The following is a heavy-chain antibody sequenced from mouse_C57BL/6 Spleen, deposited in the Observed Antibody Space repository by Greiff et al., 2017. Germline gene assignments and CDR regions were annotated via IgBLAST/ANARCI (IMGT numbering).Heavy chain of an antibody. CDR3: ARELRGGFDY. J-gene: IGHJ2*01. V-gene: IGHV5-16*01. CDR1: GFTFSDYY. CDR2: INYDGSST. Sequence: EVKVVESEGGLVQPGSSMKLSCTASGFTFSDYYMAWVRQVPEKGLEWVANINYDGSSTYYLDSLKSRFIISRDNAKNILYLQMSSLKSEDTATYYCARELRGGFDYWGQGTTLTVSS.